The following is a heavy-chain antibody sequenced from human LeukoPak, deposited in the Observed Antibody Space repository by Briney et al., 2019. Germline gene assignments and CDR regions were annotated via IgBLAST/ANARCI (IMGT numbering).Heavy chain of an antibody. D-gene: IGHD5-18*01. Sequence: PSETLSLTCTVSGGSISSYYWSWIRQPPGKGLEWIGYIYYSGSTNYNPSLKSLVTISVDTSKNQFSLKLSSVTAADTAVYYCARVPGRKGLWLGDYYYYMDVWGKGTTVTVSS. CDR3: ARVPGRKGLWLGDYYYYMDV. J-gene: IGHJ6*03. CDR2: IYYSGST. CDR1: GGSISSYY. V-gene: IGHV4-59*01.